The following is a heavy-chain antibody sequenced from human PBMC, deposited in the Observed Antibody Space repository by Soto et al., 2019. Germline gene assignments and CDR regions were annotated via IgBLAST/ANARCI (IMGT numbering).Heavy chain of an antibody. J-gene: IGHJ5*02. V-gene: IGHV4-59*01. CDR1: GASITTYY. CDR2: ISYSVST. Sequence: SETLSLTCSVSGASITTYYWSWIRQPPGKGLALIGSISYSVSTKDNPSLDSRVIISLDTSKHQFSLSLTSVTAAETALYYCPRDCHSSGVFVPWGQEALVTVSS. D-gene: IGHD3-10*01. CDR3: PRDCHSSGVFVP.